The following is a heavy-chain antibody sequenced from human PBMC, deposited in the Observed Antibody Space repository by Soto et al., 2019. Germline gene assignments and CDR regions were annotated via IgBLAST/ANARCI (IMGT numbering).Heavy chain of an antibody. CDR3: AKFSSSGWYVGGGYYYYYGMDV. CDR1: GFTFSSYA. D-gene: IGHD6-19*01. V-gene: IGHV3-23*01. Sequence: EVQLLESGGGLVQPGGSLRLSCAASGFTFSSYAMSWVRQAPGKGLEWVSAISGSGGSTYYADSVKGRFTISRDNSKNTRYLQMNSLRAEDTAVYYCAKFSSSGWYVGGGYYYYYGMDVWGQGTTVTVSS. CDR2: ISGSGGST. J-gene: IGHJ6*02.